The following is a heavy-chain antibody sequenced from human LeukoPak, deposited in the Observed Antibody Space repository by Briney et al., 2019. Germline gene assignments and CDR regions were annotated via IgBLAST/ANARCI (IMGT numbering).Heavy chain of an antibody. D-gene: IGHD3-10*01. CDR1: EFTVSTNY. J-gene: IGHJ4*02. CDR3: ARGLNYGSGSTLEGF. CDR2: IYSGGRT. V-gene: IGHV3-53*01. Sequence: GGSLRLSCAASEFTVSTNYMSWVRQAPGKGLEWVSVIYSGGRTNYTDSVKGRFTISRDNTKNTLYLQMNSLRAEDTAVYYCARGLNYGSGSTLEGFWGQGTLVTVSS.